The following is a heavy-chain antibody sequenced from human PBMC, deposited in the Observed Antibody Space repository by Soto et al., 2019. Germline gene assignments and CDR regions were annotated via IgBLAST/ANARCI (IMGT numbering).Heavy chain of an antibody. V-gene: IGHV3-23*01. Sequence: GSLKLSCAASGFLFSTSSMAWVRQPPGKGLEWVSAISPSASDTLYADSVKGRFTISRDNSQNTLFLQMTSLRADDTAVYYCAKGGYTFAYEWGQGALVTVSS. CDR3: AKGGYTFAYE. CDR1: GFLFSTSS. J-gene: IGHJ4*02. D-gene: IGHD5-18*01. CDR2: ISPSASDT.